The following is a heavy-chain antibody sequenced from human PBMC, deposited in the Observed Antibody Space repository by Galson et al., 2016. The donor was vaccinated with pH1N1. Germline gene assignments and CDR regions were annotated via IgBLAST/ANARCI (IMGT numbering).Heavy chain of an antibody. CDR2: IWFDGTER. CDR1: GFNFGHHG. V-gene: IGHV3-33*01. J-gene: IGHJ4*02. Sequence: SLRLSCAASGFNFGHHGMHWVRQAPGEGLEWVAVIWFDGTERYYADAVAGRFTISRDNSDKTVHLQMNSLRVEDTAIYFCARGDIRISGMEIEHRGYFDAWGRGTLVTVSS. CDR3: ARGDIRISGMEIEHRGYFDA. D-gene: IGHD1-1*01.